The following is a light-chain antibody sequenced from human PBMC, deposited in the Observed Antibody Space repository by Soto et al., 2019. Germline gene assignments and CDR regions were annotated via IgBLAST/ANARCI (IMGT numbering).Light chain of an antibody. CDR1: SGHSSYA. CDR2: LNSDGSH. Sequence: QPVLTQSPSASASLGASVKLTCTLSSGHSSYAIAWHQQQPEKGPRYLMKLNSDGSHSKGDGIPDRFSGSSSGAERYLTISSLQSEDEADYSCQTWGTGTRVFGGGTKRTVL. J-gene: IGLJ3*02. V-gene: IGLV4-69*01. CDR3: QTWGTGTRV.